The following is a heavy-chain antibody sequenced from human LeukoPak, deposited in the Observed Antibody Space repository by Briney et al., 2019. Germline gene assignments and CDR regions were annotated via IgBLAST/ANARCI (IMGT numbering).Heavy chain of an antibody. D-gene: IGHD6-13*01. CDR1: GYTFTSSD. Sequence: ASVKVSCKASGYTFTSSDMYWVRQAPGQGPEWMGIINPSGGSTTYAQKFQGRVTMTRDTSTSTVYMELSSLRSDDTAVYYCASRYAAAADYWVEGTLLSV. V-gene: IGHV1-46*01. CDR3: ASRYAAAADY. J-gene: IGHJ4*02. CDR2: INPSGGST.